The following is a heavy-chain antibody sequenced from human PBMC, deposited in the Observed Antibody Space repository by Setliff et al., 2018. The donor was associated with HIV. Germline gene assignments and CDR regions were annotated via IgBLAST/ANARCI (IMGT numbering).Heavy chain of an antibody. CDR1: GGSISSYY. Sequence: PSETLSLTCTVSGGSISSYYWSWIRQPPGKGLEWIGYIYYSGSTNYNPSLKSRVTISVHTSKNQFSLKLSSVTAAYTAVYYCARDLLGYCSSTSCHSHYMDVWGKGTTGTVSS. J-gene: IGHJ6*03. CDR3: ARDLLGYCSSTSCHSHYMDV. CDR2: IYYSGST. D-gene: IGHD2-2*01. V-gene: IGHV4-59*01.